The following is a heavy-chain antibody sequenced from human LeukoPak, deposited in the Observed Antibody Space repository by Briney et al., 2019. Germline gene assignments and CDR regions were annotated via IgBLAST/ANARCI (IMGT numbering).Heavy chain of an antibody. V-gene: IGHV3-74*01. CDR2: MNSDGSST. Sequence: PGGSLRLSCTASGFTLSNYWMHWVRQAPGKGLVWVSRMNSDGSSTNYADSVKGRFTISRDNAKNTLYLQMNSLGAEDTAVYYCARDIPAEGVDCWGRGTLVTVSS. CDR1: GFTLSNYW. D-gene: IGHD3-16*01. J-gene: IGHJ4*02. CDR3: ARDIPAEGVDC.